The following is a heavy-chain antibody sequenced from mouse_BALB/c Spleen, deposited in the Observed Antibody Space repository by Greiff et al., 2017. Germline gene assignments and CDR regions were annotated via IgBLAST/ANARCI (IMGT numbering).Heavy chain of an antibody. J-gene: IGHJ2*01. V-gene: IGHV3-8*02. CDR3: ARETTVVATDYFDY. Sequence: EVQLQQSGPSLVKPSQTLSLTCSVTGDSITSGYWNWIRKFPGNKLEYMGYISYSGSTYYNPSLKSRISITRVTSKNQYYLQLNSVTTEDTATYYCARETTVVATDYFDYWGQGTTLTVSS. CDR1: GDSITSGY. CDR2: ISYSGST. D-gene: IGHD1-1*01.